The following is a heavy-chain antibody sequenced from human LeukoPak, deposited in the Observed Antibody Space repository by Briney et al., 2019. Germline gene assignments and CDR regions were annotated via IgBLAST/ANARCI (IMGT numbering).Heavy chain of an antibody. CDR3: AKKLVGSYHFDY. V-gene: IGHV3-23*01. Sequence: GGSLRLSCVASGFTFNTYAMSWVRQAPGKGLEWVSVISGSGGTSYYADSVKGRFTISRDNSKNTLYLQMNSLRAEDTAVYYCAKKLVGSYHFDYWGQGTLVTVSS. D-gene: IGHD1-26*01. J-gene: IGHJ4*02. CDR1: GFTFNTYA. CDR2: ISGSGGTS.